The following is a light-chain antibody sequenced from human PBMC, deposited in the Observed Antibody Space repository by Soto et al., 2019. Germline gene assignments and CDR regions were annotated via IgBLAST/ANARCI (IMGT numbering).Light chain of an antibody. CDR3: QSYDSSLSGV. V-gene: IGLV1-40*01. J-gene: IGLJ1*01. Sequence: QSELTQPPSVSGAPGQRVTISCTGSSSNIGAGYDVHWYQQLPGTAPKLLIYGNSNRPSGVPDRFSGSKSGTSASLAITGLQAEDEADYYCQSYDSSLSGVFGTGTKVTVL. CDR2: GNS. CDR1: SSNIGAGYD.